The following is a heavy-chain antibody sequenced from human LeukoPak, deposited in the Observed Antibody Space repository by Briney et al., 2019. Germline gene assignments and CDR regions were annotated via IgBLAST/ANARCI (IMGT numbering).Heavy chain of an antibody. CDR1: GFSFSTYT. D-gene: IGHD5-12*01. J-gene: IGHJ5*02. CDR3: ARDAVRGYSGFDSNWFDP. V-gene: IGHV3-21*01. CDR2: ISSSSNYI. Sequence: GGSLRLSCAASGFSFSTYTIIWVRQAPGKGLEWVSSISSSSNYIYYADSLRGRFTISRDNAKNSVYLQMNGLRAEDTAVYYCARDAVRGYSGFDSNWFDPWGQGTLVTVSS.